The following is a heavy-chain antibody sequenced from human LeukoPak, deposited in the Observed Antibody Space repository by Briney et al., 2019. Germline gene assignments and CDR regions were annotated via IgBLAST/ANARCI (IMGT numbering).Heavy chain of an antibody. Sequence: PSETLSLTCTVSGGSIRGSYYYWGWIRQPPGKGLEWIGSIYDSRSTYYNPSLKSRVTISVDTSKNQFSLKLSSVTAADTAVYYCARGVSDGDYGGWGQGTLVTVSS. CDR2: IYDSRST. D-gene: IGHD4-17*01. J-gene: IGHJ4*02. CDR3: ARGVSDGDYGG. V-gene: IGHV4-39*01. CDR1: GGSIRGSYYY.